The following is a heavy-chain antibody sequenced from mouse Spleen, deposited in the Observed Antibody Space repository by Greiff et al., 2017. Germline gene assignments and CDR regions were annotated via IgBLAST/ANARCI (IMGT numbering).Heavy chain of an antibody. CDR2: IWGGGST. CDR1: GFSLTSYG. D-gene: IGHD1-1*01. Sequence: QVQLQQSGPGLVAPSQSLSITCTVSGFSLTSYGVDWVRQSPGKGLEWLGVIWGGGSTNYNSALKSRLSISKDNSKSQVFLKMNSLQTDDTAMYYCARYYDGSPFAYWGQGTLVTVSA. J-gene: IGHJ3*01. V-gene: IGHV2-6*01. CDR3: ARYYDGSPFAY.